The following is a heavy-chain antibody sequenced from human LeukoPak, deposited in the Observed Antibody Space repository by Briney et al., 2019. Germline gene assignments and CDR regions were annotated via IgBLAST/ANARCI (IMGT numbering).Heavy chain of an antibody. Sequence: QAGGSLRLSCAASGFTFSSYWMSWVRQAPGKGLEWVANIKQDGSEKYYVDSVKGRFTISRDNAKNSLYLQMNSLRAEDTAVYYCSGGGYFDWLLVGPHAFDIWGQGTMVTVSS. CDR2: IKQDGSEK. J-gene: IGHJ3*02. V-gene: IGHV3-7*01. CDR1: GFTFSSYW. CDR3: SGGGYFDWLLVGPHAFDI. D-gene: IGHD3-9*01.